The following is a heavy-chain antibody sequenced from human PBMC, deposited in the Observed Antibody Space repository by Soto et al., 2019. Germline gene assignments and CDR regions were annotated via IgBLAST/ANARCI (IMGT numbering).Heavy chain of an antibody. Sequence: PGESLKISCKGSGYSFTSYWIGWVRQMPVKGLEWMGIIYPGDSDTRYSPSFQGQVTISADKSISTAYLQWSSLKASDTAMYYCARGLGDLPGAPYYYYMDVWGKGTTVTVSS. CDR3: ARGLGDLPGAPYYYYMDV. J-gene: IGHJ6*03. CDR1: GYSFTSYW. V-gene: IGHV5-51*01. D-gene: IGHD4-17*01. CDR2: IYPGDSDT.